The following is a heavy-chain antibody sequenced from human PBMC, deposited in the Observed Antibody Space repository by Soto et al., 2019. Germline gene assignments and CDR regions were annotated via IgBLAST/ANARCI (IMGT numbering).Heavy chain of an antibody. CDR2: INPKIGDT. D-gene: IGHD1-7*01. Sequence: ASVKVSCKASGYTFTGHYIHWVRQAPGQGLEWMGWINPKIGDTNYAQRFQGRVTMTRDTSITTAYLELKSLRSDDTAVYYCASPSPLLGETGTTGVDSWGQGTLVTVSS. V-gene: IGHV1-2*02. J-gene: IGHJ4*02. CDR1: GYTFTGHY. CDR3: ASPSPLLGETGTTGVDS.